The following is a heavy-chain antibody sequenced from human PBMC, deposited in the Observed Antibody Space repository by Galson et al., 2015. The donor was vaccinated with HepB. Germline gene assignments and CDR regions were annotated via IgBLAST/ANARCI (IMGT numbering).Heavy chain of an antibody. CDR2: ITDDGSNT. V-gene: IGHV3-23*01. D-gene: IGHD1-26*01. CDR1: GFAFSTYA. CDR3: AKRGYSGTYEGFDY. Sequence: SLRLSCAASGFAFSTYAMSWVRQAPGEGLEWVSGITDDGSNTYYADSVKGRFTISRSNSKNTLYLQMNSLRAEDTAVYYCAKRGYSGTYEGFDYWGQGTLVTVSS. J-gene: IGHJ4*02.